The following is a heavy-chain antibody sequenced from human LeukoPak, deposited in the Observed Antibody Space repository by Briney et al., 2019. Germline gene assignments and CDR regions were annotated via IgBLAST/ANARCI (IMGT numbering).Heavy chain of an antibody. V-gene: IGHV4-4*02. Sequence: SGTLSLTCSVSGGSISSSNWWSWVRQPPGKGLEWIGEIYHSGSTNYNPSLKSRVTISVDKSKNQFSLKLSSVTAADTAVYYCARHYNYQLRLFDYWGQGTLVTVSS. J-gene: IGHJ4*02. CDR1: GGSISSSNW. D-gene: IGHD2-2*01. CDR3: ARHYNYQLRLFDY. CDR2: IYHSGST.